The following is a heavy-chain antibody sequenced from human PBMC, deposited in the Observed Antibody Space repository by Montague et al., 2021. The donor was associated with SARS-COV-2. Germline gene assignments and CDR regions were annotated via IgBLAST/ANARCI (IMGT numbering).Heavy chain of an antibody. CDR3: ARDRDWDDWCGMDV. V-gene: IGHV3-48*03. CDR2: ISSSGGGSTK. J-gene: IGHJ6*02. Sequence: RSLSFAASGFIFSSYEMNWVRQAPGKGLEWISYISSSGGGSTKHYTDSVKGRFTISRDNAKNSLYLQMNSLRVEDTAIYYCARDRDWDDWCGMDVWGQGTTVTVSS. CDR1: GFIFSSYE. D-gene: IGHD2-21*01.